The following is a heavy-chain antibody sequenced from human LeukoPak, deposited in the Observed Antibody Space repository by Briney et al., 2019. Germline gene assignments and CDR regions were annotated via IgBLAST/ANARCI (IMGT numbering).Heavy chain of an antibody. V-gene: IGHV4-59*01. J-gene: IGHJ6*02. CDR3: ARDSGWYRGYYYYGMDV. CDR1: GGSISSYY. CDR2: IYYSGST. Sequence: SETLSLTCTVSGGSISSYYWSWIRQPPGKGLEWIGYIYYSGSTNYNPSLKSRVTISVDTSKNQFSLKLSSVTAADTAVYYCARDSGWYRGYYYYGMDVWGQGTTVTVSS. D-gene: IGHD6-19*01.